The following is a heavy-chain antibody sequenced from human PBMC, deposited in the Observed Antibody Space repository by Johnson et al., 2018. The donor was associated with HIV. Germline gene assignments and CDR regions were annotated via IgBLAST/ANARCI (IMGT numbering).Heavy chain of an antibody. CDR2: INSDGSST. V-gene: IGHV3-74*02. D-gene: IGHD1-26*01. CDR1: GFTFSSYW. Sequence: VQLVESGGGLVQPWGSLRLSCAASGFTFSSYWMHWVRQAPGKGLVWVSRINSDGSSTSYADSVKGRFTISRDNAKNTLYLQMNSLRAEDTAVYYCARTVGAKEQGAFDIWGQGTMVTVSS. CDR3: ARTVGAKEQGAFDI. J-gene: IGHJ3*02.